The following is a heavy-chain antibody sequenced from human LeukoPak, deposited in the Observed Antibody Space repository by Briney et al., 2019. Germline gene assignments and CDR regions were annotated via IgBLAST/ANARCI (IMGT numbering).Heavy chain of an antibody. V-gene: IGHV5-51*01. CDR3: ARDIVVVPAAMGRGYYYGMDV. CDR2: IYPGDSDT. J-gene: IGHJ6*04. D-gene: IGHD2-2*01. CDR1: GYSFTSYW. Sequence: GGSLQISCKGSGYSFTSYWIGWVRQMPGKGLEWMGIIYPGDSDTRYSPSFQGQVTISADKSISTAYLQWSSLKASDTAMYYCARDIVVVPAAMGRGYYYGMDVWGKGTTVTVSS.